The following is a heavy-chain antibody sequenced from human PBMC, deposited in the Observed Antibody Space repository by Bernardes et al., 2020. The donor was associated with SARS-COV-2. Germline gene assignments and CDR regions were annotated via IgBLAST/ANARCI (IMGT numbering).Heavy chain of an antibody. CDR1: GGSFSGYY. CDR2: INHSGST. Sequence: SETLSLTCAVYGGSFSGYYWSWIRQPPGKGLEWIGEINHSGSTNYNPSLKSRVTISVDTSKNQFSLKLSSVTAADTAVYYCARKGLSIVATGLWDYYYYYGMDVWGQGTTVTVSS. D-gene: IGHD5-12*01. CDR3: ARKGLSIVATGLWDYYYYYGMDV. V-gene: IGHV4-34*01. J-gene: IGHJ6*02.